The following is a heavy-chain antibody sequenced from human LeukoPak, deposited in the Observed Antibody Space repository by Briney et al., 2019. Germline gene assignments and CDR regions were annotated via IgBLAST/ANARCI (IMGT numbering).Heavy chain of an antibody. CDR2: MNPNSGNT. J-gene: IGHJ4*02. Sequence: ASVKVSCKASGYTFTSYDINWVRQATGQGLEWMGWMNPNSGNTGYAQKFQGRVTMTRNTSISTAYMEPSSLRSEDTAVYYCARGEEYYDFWSGYHLYYFDYWGQGTLVTVSS. V-gene: IGHV1-8*01. CDR3: ARGEEYYDFWSGYHLYYFDY. D-gene: IGHD3-3*01. CDR1: GYTFTSYD.